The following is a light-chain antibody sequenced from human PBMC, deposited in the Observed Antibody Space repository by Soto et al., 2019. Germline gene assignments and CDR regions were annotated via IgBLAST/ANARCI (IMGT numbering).Light chain of an antibody. CDR3: QQYNSYSWT. CDR2: KAS. Sequence: DIQMTQSPSTLSASVGDRVTITCRASQSIGXWXXWYQQKPGKAPKLLIYKASSLESGVPSRFSGSGSGTEFTLTISSLQPDDFATYYCQQYNSYSWTFGQGTKV. CDR1: QSIGXW. J-gene: IGKJ1*01. V-gene: IGKV1-5*03.